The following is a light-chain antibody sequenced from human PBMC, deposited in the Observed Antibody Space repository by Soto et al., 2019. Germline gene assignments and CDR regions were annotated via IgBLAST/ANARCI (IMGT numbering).Light chain of an antibody. Sequence: EIVLTQSPATLSLSPGDRATLSCRASQSVTTFLAWYQQKPGQAPRLLIYDASDRAPGIPARFSGSGSATDFTLTINNLEPEDFAVYYCQQRSNWPPSITCGQG. CDR3: QQRSNWPPSIT. J-gene: IGKJ5*01. CDR2: DAS. V-gene: IGKV3-11*01. CDR1: QSVTTF.